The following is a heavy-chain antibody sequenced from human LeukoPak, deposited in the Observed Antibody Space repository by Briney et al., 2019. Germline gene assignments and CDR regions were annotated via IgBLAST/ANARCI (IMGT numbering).Heavy chain of an antibody. J-gene: IGHJ6*03. CDR1: GGSISSYY. V-gene: IGHV4-4*07. CDR3: ARIIVTSLFPYSYMDV. CDR2: IYTSGST. D-gene: IGHD3-16*02. Sequence: SETLSLTCTVSGGSISSYYWSWIRQPAGKGLEWIGRIYTSGSTNYNPSLKSRVTMSVDTSKNQFSLRLSSVTAADTAVYYCARIIVTSLFPYSYMDVWGKGTTVTVSS.